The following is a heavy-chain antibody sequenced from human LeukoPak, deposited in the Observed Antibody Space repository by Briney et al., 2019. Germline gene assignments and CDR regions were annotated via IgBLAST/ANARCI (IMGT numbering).Heavy chain of an antibody. V-gene: IGHV1-2*02. Sequence: ASVKVSCKASGYTFTGYYMHWVRQAPGQGLEWMGWLNPNSGGTNYAQKFQGRVTMTRDTSISTAYMELSRLRSDDTAVYYFSRGRGYDFWGCYYCFFFYYWGQGTLVTVSS. CDR1: GYTFTGYY. J-gene: IGHJ4*02. CDR2: LNPNSGGT. CDR3: SRGRGYDFWGCYYCFFFYY. D-gene: IGHD3-3*01.